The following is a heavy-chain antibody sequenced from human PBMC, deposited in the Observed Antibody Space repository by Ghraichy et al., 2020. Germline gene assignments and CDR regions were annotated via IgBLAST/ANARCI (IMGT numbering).Heavy chain of an antibody. CDR1: GYTFTSYG. V-gene: IGHV1-18*01. CDR2: ISAYNGNT. J-gene: IGHJ6*02. CDR3: ARDFSSSWKRVSYYGMDV. D-gene: IGHD6-13*01. Sequence: ASVKVSCKASGYTFTSYGISWVRQAPGQGLEWMGWISAYNGNTNYAQKLQGRVTMTTDTSTSTAYMELRSLRSDDTAVYYCARDFSSSWKRVSYYGMDVWGQGTTVTVSS.